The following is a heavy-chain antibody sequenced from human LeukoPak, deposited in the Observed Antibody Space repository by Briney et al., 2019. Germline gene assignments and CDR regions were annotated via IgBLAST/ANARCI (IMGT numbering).Heavy chain of an antibody. CDR3: AREYNSRATFDY. Sequence: GGSLRLSCAASASGVAFSSHSMNWVRQAPGKGLEWISYIHSSGNYIFYAASVKGRFAVSRDNARNSLFLQMNNLRAEDTAIYYCAREYNSRATFDYWGKGTLVSVSS. D-gene: IGHD1-20*01. J-gene: IGHJ4*02. CDR1: ASGVAFSSHS. CDR2: IHSSGNYI. V-gene: IGHV3-21*05.